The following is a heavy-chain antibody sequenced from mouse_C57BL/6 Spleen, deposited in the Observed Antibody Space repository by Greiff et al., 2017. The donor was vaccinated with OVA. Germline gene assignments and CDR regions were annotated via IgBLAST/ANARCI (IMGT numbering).Heavy chain of an antibody. CDR1: GFTFSSYA. CDR3: TRDYYGSSYFAY. V-gene: IGHV5-9-1*02. J-gene: IGHJ3*01. D-gene: IGHD1-1*01. Sequence: EVQRVESGEGLVKPGGSLKLSCAASGFTFSSYAMSWVRQTPEKRLEWVAYISSGGDYIYYADTVKGRFTISRDNARNTLYLQMSSLKSEDTAMYYCTRDYYGSSYFAYWGQGTLVTVSA. CDR2: ISSGGDYI.